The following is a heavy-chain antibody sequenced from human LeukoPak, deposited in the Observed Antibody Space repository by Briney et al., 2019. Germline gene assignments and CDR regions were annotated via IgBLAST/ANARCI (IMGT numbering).Heavy chain of an antibody. J-gene: IGHJ5*02. D-gene: IGHD2-8*01. Sequence: SETLSPTCAVYGGSFSGYYWSWIRQPPGKGLEWIGEINHSGSTNYNPSLKSRVTISVDTSKNQFSLKLSSVTAADTAVYYCARGYCTNGVCLGWFDPWGQGTLVTVSS. CDR1: GGSFSGYY. CDR3: ARGYCTNGVCLGWFDP. V-gene: IGHV4-34*01. CDR2: INHSGST.